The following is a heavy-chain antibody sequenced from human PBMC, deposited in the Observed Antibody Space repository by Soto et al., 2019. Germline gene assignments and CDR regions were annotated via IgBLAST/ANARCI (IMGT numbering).Heavy chain of an antibody. CDR3: ARGNHRWLQLWYFDL. V-gene: IGHV1-69*13. CDR2: IIPIFGTA. Sequence: SVTVSCKASVGTFSSNTISWVRQATGQGLEWMGGIIPIFGTANYAQKFQGRVAITADESTSTAYMELSSLRSEDTAVYYCARGNHRWLQLWYFDLWGRGTLVTVSS. CDR1: VGTFSSNT. J-gene: IGHJ2*01. D-gene: IGHD5-12*01.